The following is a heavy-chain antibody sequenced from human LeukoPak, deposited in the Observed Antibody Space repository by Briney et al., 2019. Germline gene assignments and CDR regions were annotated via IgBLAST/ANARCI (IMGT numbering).Heavy chain of an antibody. CDR1: GYTFTSYG. D-gene: IGHD6-13*01. V-gene: IGHV1-18*01. J-gene: IGHJ3*02. Sequence: ASVKVSCKASGYTFTSYGIGWVRQAPGQGLEWMGWISAYNGNTNYAQKLQGRVTMTTDTSTSTAYMELRSLRSDDTAVYYCAIKIAADGITGALDIWGQGTMVTVSS. CDR2: ISAYNGNT. CDR3: AIKIAADGITGALDI.